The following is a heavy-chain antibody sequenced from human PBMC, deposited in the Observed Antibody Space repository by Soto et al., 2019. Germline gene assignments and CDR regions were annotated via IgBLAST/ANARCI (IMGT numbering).Heavy chain of an antibody. Sequence: PSETLSLTCTVSGGSISSYYWSWIRQPPGKGLEWIGYIYYSGRTYYNPSLKSRVTISVDTSKNQFSLKLSSVTAADTAVFYCARHLVAEDAFDIWGQGTMVTVSS. J-gene: IGHJ3*02. V-gene: IGHV4-59*04. CDR1: GGSISSYY. D-gene: IGHD2-15*01. CDR3: ARHLVAEDAFDI. CDR2: IYYSGRT.